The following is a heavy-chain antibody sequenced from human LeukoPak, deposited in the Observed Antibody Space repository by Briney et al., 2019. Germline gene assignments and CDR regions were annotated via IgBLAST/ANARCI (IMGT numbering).Heavy chain of an antibody. D-gene: IGHD6-19*01. CDR2: IKQDGSEK. CDR3: ARDASSGWYGAQTDY. Sequence: GSLSLSCAASGLTFRSYWMSWVRQAPGKGLEWVANIKQDGSEKYYVDSVKGRFTISRDNAKNSLYLQMNSLRAEDTAVYYCARDASSGWYGAQTDYWGQGTLVTVSS. J-gene: IGHJ4*02. V-gene: IGHV3-7*01. CDR1: GLTFRSYW.